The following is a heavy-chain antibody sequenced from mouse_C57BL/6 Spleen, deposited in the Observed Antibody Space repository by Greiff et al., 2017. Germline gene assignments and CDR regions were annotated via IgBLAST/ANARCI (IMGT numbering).Heavy chain of an antibody. CDR3: ARTGGSRLFDY. V-gene: IGHV3-6*01. J-gene: IGHJ2*01. Sequence: EVQLVESGPGLVKPSQSLSLTCSVTGYSITSGYYWNWIRQFPGNKLEWMGYISYDGSNNYNPSLKNRISITRDTSKNQFFLKLNSVTTEDTATYYCARTGGSRLFDYWGQGTTLTVSS. D-gene: IGHD1-1*01. CDR2: ISYDGSN. CDR1: GYSITSGYY.